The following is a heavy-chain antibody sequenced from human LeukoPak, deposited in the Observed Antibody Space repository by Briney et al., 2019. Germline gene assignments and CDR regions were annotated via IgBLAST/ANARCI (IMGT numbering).Heavy chain of an antibody. D-gene: IGHD2-15*01. Sequence: SETLSLTCTVSGGSISDYYWSWIRQPPGKGLEWIGYIYYSGSTNYNPSLKSRVTISVDTSKNQFSLKLSSVTAADTAVYYCAGSRFGFDYWGQGTLVTVSS. CDR1: GGSISDYY. V-gene: IGHV4-59*01. CDR3: AGSRFGFDY. CDR2: IYYSGST. J-gene: IGHJ4*02.